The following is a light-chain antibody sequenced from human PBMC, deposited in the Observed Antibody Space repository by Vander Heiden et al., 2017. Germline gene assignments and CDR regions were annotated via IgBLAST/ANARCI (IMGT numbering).Light chain of an antibody. V-gene: IGKV3-20*01. CDR1: QSVSSSY. CDR3: QQYGSSPMYT. J-gene: IGKJ2*01. CDR2: GAS. Sequence: EIVLPQSPGTLSLSPGERATLSCRASQSVSSSYLAWYQQKPGQAPRLLIYGASSRATGIPDRCSGSGSGTDFTLTISRLEPEDFAVYYCQQYGSSPMYTFGQGTKLEIK.